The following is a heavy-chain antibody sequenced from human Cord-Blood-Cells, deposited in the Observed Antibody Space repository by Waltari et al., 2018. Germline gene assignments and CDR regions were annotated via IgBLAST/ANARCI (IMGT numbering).Heavy chain of an antibody. CDR3: ARDSITMVRGFDY. J-gene: IGHJ4*02. Sequence: QVQLQESGPGLVKPSQTLSLTCTVSGGSISSGGYYWSWIRQHPGKGLEWIGYIYYSGSTYDNPALKSRVTISVDTSKNQFSLKLSSVTAADTAVYYCARDSITMVRGFDYWGQGTLVTVSS. V-gene: IGHV4-31*03. CDR1: GGSISSGGYY. D-gene: IGHD3-10*01. CDR2: IYYSGST.